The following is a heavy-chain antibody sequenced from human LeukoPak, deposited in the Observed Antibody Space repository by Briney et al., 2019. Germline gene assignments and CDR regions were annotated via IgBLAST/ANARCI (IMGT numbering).Heavy chain of an antibody. CDR3: ARSRQWLVMKAFDI. Sequence: SQTLSLTCTVSGGSISSGGYYWSWIRQPPGKGLEWIGEINHSGSTNYNPSLKSRVTISVDKSKNQFSLKLSSVTAADTAVYYCARSRQWLVMKAFDIWGQGTMVTVSS. CDR1: GGSISSGGYY. J-gene: IGHJ3*02. D-gene: IGHD6-19*01. CDR2: INHSGST. V-gene: IGHV4-30-2*01.